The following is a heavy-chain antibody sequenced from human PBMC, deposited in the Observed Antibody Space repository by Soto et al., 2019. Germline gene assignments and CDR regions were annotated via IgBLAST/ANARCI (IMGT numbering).Heavy chain of an antibody. CDR3: AKEWKQLDWAYYYYGMDV. J-gene: IGHJ6*02. CDR1: GFTFSSYG. V-gene: IGHV3-30*18. D-gene: IGHD6-13*01. Sequence: AVGSLRLSCAASGFTFSSYGMHWVRQAPGKGLEWVAVISYDGSNKYYADSVKGRFTISRDNSKNTLYLQMNSLRAEDTAVYYCAKEWKQLDWAYYYYGMDVWGQGTTVTVSS. CDR2: ISYDGSNK.